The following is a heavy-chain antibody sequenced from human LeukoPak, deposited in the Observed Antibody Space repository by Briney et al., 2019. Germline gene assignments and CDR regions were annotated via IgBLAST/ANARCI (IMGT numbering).Heavy chain of an antibody. CDR2: IYYSGST. CDR3: AKTVAGYWYFDL. J-gene: IGHJ2*01. CDR1: DGSISHYF. D-gene: IGHD6-19*01. V-gene: IGHV4-59*08. Sequence: PSETLSLTCTVSDGSISHYFWSWIRQPPGKALEWIGYIYYSGSTNYNPSLKSRVTISVDPSKNQFSLKLNSVTAADTAVYYCAKTVAGYWYFDLWGRGTLVTVSS.